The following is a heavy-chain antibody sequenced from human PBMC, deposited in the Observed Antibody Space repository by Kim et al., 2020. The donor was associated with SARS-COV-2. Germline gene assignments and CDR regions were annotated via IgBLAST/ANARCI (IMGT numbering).Heavy chain of an antibody. V-gene: IGHV3-30*04. J-gene: IGHJ4*02. CDR1: GFTFSAYA. CDR2: IAYDGSHI. D-gene: IGHD3-10*01. CDR3: LAEIGSRSFDH. Sequence: GGSLRLSCAASGFTFSAYALHWVRQAPGKGLEWVSHIAYDGSHIYYPDSVKGRFIISRDNTKSTLYLHMNSLRPEDTAVYYCLAEIGSRSFDHWGQGTLVTVSS.